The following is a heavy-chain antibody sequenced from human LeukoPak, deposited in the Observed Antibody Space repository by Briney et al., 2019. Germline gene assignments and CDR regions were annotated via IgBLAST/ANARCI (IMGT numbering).Heavy chain of an antibody. CDR3: ASLPLQQLRRGY. V-gene: IGHV3-30-3*01. J-gene: IGHJ4*02. CDR1: GFTFSSYA. Sequence: PGGSLRLSCAASGFTFSSYAMHWVRQAPGKGLEWVAVLSYDGSIKYYADSVKGRFTISRDNSKNTLYLQMNSLRAEDTAMYYCASLPLQQLRRGYWGQGTLVTVSS. D-gene: IGHD4-11*01. CDR2: LSYDGSIK.